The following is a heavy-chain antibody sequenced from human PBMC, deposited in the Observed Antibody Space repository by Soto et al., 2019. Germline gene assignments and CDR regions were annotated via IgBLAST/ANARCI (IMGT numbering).Heavy chain of an antibody. CDR3: AIDILTGYSAYYYGMDV. J-gene: IGHJ6*02. D-gene: IGHD3-9*01. CDR1: GGTFSSYA. Sequence: SVKVSCKASGGTFSSYAISWVRQAPGQGLEWMGGIIPIFGTANYAQKFQDRVTITADESTSTAYMELSSLRSEDTAVYYCAIDILTGYSAYYYGMDVWGQGTTVTVSS. CDR2: IIPIFGTA. V-gene: IGHV1-69*13.